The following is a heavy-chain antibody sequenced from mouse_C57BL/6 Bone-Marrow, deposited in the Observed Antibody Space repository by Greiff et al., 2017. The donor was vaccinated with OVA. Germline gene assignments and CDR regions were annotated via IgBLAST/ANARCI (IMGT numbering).Heavy chain of an antibody. CDR1: GFTFSSYG. Sequence: EVKLVESGGDLVKPGGSLKLSCAASGFTFSSYGMSWVRQTPDKRLEWVATISSGGSYTYYPDSVKGRFTISRDNAKNTLYLQMSSLKSEDTAMYYCARHYYGSSYGLYYCDYWGQGTTLTVSS. D-gene: IGHD1-1*01. J-gene: IGHJ2*01. CDR3: ARHYYGSSYGLYYCDY. CDR2: ISSGGSYT. V-gene: IGHV5-6*01.